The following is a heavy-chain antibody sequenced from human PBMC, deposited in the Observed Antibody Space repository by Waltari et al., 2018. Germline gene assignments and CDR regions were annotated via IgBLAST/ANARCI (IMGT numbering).Heavy chain of an antibody. CDR1: GGSISSHY. J-gene: IGHJ2*01. CDR3: ARDGQLLLYDSSGYLLRYWYFDL. CDR2: IYYSGST. V-gene: IGHV4-59*11. Sequence: QVQLQESGPGLVKPAETLSLTCTVSGGSISSHYWSWIRQPPGKGLEWIGYIYYSGSTNYNPSLKSRVTISVDTSKNQFSLKLSSVTAADTAVYYCARDGQLLLYDSSGYLLRYWYFDLWGRGTLVTVSS. D-gene: IGHD3-22*01.